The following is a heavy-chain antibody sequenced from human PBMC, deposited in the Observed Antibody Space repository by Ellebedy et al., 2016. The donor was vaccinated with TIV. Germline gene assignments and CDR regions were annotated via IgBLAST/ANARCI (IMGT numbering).Heavy chain of an antibody. V-gene: IGHV4-30-4*01. CDR3: AREPRPYYDFWSGYYTNYYYYMDV. D-gene: IGHD3-3*01. CDR2: IYYSGST. CDR1: GGSISSGDYY. Sequence: SETLSLTXTVSGGSISSGDYYWSWIRQPPGKGLEWIGYIYYSGSTYYNPSLKSRVTISVDTSKNQFSLKLSSVTAADTAVYYCAREPRPYYDFWSGYYTNYYYYMDVWGKGTTVTVSS. J-gene: IGHJ6*03.